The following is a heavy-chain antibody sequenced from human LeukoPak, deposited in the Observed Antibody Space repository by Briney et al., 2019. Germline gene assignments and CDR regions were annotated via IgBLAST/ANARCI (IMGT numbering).Heavy chain of an antibody. CDR3: APHRGGNTPFDY. D-gene: IGHD3-16*01. J-gene: IGHJ4*02. CDR2: ISCTVGCT. V-gene: IGHV3-23*01. Sequence: GGSLRLSCAASGFTFSSSPMSWVRQAPGKGLEWVSSISCTVGCTYYADSVKGRFTISRDNPKNTLYLQMNSLRAEDTAVYYCAPHRGGNTPFDYWGQGTLVTVSS. CDR1: GFTFSSSP.